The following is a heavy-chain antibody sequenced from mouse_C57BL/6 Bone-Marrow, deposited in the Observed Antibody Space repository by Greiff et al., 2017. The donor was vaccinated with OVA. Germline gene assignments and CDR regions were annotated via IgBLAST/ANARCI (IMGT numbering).Heavy chain of an antibody. V-gene: IGHV1-66*01. CDR3: AREGYGSRGGYFDV. Sequence: QVQLQQSGPELVKPGASVKISCKASGYSFTSYYIHWVKQRPGQGLEWIGWIYPGSGNTKYNEKFKGKATLTADTSSSTAYMQLSSLTSEDSAVYYCAREGYGSRGGYFDVWGTGTTVTVSS. D-gene: IGHD1-1*01. CDR1: GYSFTSYY. CDR2: IYPGSGNT. J-gene: IGHJ1*03.